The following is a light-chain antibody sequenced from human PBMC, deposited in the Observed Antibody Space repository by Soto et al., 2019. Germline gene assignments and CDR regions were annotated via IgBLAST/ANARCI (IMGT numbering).Light chain of an antibody. CDR1: SSDVGSYNY. CDR2: EVS. V-gene: IGLV2-14*01. Sequence: QSALTQPASVSGSPGQSITISCTGTSSDVGSYNYVSWYQQHPGKAPKLMIYEVSNRPSGVPDRFSGSKSGTSVSLAITGLRGEDEADYHCQSYDSSLTNAVFGGGTKLTVL. CDR3: QSYDSSLTNAV. J-gene: IGLJ2*01.